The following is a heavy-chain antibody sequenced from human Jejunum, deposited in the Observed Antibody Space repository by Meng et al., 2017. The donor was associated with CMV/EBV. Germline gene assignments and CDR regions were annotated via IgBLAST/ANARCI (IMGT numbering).Heavy chain of an antibody. CDR3: ARDRILDY. Sequence: SLCLSCGVSGYRISSNYLNWVRQAPGKGLELISVMYAGGNTYYADSVKGRFTISRDDSRNTLYLQMNNVGADDTAVYYCARDRILDYWGQGTLVTVSS. CDR1: GYRISSNY. J-gene: IGHJ4*02. V-gene: IGHV3-53*01. CDR2: MYAGGNT.